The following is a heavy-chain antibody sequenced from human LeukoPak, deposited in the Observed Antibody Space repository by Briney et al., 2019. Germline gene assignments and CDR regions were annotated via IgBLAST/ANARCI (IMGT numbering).Heavy chain of an antibody. Sequence: GESLKISCKGSGYSFTSYWIGWVRQMPRKGLEWMGIIYPGDSNIKYSPSFQGQVTISADRSISTAYLQWSSLKASDTAMYYSARHGSLEKEGPDYWGQGTLVTVSS. J-gene: IGHJ4*02. CDR1: GYSFTSYW. CDR3: ARHGSLEKEGPDY. CDR2: IYPGDSNI. D-gene: IGHD5-24*01. V-gene: IGHV5-51*01.